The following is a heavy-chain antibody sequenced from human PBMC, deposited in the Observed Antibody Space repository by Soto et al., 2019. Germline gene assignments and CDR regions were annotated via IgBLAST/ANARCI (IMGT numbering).Heavy chain of an antibody. Sequence: SGPTLVNPTQTLTLTCTFSGFSLSTSGVGVGWIRQPPGKALEWLALIYWDDDKRYSPSLKSRLTITKDTSKNQVVLTMTNMDPVDTATYYCARRSYPLTYYYYYGMDVWGQGTTVTAP. CDR2: IYWDDDK. J-gene: IGHJ6*02. V-gene: IGHV2-5*02. D-gene: IGHD2-21*01. CDR1: GFSLSTSGVG. CDR3: ARRSYPLTYYYYYGMDV.